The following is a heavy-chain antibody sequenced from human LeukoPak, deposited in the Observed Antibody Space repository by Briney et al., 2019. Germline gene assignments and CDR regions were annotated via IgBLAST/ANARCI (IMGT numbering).Heavy chain of an antibody. Sequence: RGSLRLSCAASGFTFSSYAMSWVRQAPGKGLEWVSAISGSGGSTYYADSVKGGFTISRDNSKNTLYLQMNSLRAEDTAVYYCAKDLRPRTVTTDPHDYWGQGTLVTVSS. CDR1: GFTFSSYA. CDR2: ISGSGGST. CDR3: AKDLRPRTVTTDPHDY. D-gene: IGHD4-17*01. J-gene: IGHJ4*02. V-gene: IGHV3-23*01.